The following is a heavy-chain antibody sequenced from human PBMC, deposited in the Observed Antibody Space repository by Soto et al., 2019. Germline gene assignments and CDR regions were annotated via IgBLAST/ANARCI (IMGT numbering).Heavy chain of an antibody. J-gene: IGHJ4*02. Sequence: SETLSLTCAVYGGSFSGYYWSWIRQHPGKGLEWIGYIYYSGSTYYNPSLKSRVTISVDTSKNQFSLKLSSVTAADTAVYYCARDLPPKDYWGQGTLVTSPQ. CDR3: ARDLPPKDY. V-gene: IGHV4-31*11. CDR2: IYYSGST. CDR1: GGSFSGYY.